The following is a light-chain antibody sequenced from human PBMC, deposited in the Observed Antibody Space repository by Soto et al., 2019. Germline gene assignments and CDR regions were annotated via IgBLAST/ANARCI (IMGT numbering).Light chain of an antibody. CDR2: SNN. CDR3: AAWDDSLSGYV. V-gene: IGLV1-47*02. Sequence: QSVLTQPPSASGTPGQRVTISCSGSSSNIGSNYVYWYQQLPGTAPKLLIYSNNQRPSGVPDRFSGCKSGTSASLAISGLRSEDEADYYCAAWDDSLSGYVFGTGTKVTVL. J-gene: IGLJ1*01. CDR1: SSNIGSNY.